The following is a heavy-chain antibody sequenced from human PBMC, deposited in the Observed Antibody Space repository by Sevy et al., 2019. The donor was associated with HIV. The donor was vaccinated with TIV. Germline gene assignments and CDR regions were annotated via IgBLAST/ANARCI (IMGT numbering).Heavy chain of an antibody. V-gene: IGHV3-21*01. Sequence: GRSLRLSCAASGFTFSSYTMNWVRQAPGKGLEWVSFISSSSSYIYNADSVKGRFTISRDNAKNSLYLQMNSLRAEDTAVYYCARDGITMVRGVTALSGVGYMDVWGKGTTVTVSS. J-gene: IGHJ6*03. CDR1: GFTFSSYT. CDR3: ARDGITMVRGVTALSGVGYMDV. D-gene: IGHD3-10*01. CDR2: ISSSSSYI.